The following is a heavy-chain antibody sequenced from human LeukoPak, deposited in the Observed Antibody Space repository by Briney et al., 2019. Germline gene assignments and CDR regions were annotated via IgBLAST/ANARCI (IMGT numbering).Heavy chain of an antibody. CDR2: ISGSGGST. D-gene: IGHD3-3*01. V-gene: IGHV3-23*01. CDR1: GFTFSSYA. J-gene: IGHJ4*02. CDR3: AKGEYYDFWSGYPFDY. Sequence: GGSLRLSRAASGFTFSSYAMSWVRQAPGKGLEWVSAISGSGGSTYYADSVKGRFTISRDNSKNTLYLQMNSLRAEDTAVYYCAKGEYYDFWSGYPFDYWGQGTLVTVSS.